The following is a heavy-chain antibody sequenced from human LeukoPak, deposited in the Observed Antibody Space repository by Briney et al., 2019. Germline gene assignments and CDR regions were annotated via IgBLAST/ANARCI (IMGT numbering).Heavy chain of an antibody. Sequence: GGSLRLSCAASGFSFSNNEMNWVRQAPGKGLEWVSYISRSGTTIYYADSVKGRFTISRDNAKNSLYLEMNSLRAEDTAVYYCVRDYTYCTSTSCYAAWGQGTLVTVSS. CDR3: VRDYTYCTSTSCYAA. V-gene: IGHV3-48*03. D-gene: IGHD2-2*01. CDR2: ISRSGTTI. CDR1: GFSFSNNE. J-gene: IGHJ5*02.